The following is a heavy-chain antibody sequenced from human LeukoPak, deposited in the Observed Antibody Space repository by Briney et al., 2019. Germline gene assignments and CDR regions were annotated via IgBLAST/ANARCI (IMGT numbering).Heavy chain of an antibody. CDR1: GGSFSGYY. CDR2: INHSGST. Sequence: SETLSLTCAVYGGSFSGYYWSWIRQPPGKGLEWIGEINHSGSTNYNPSLKSRVTISVDTSKNQFSLKLSSVTAADTAVYYCASSGAQPTCSAPWAKETLVPVSS. V-gene: IGHV4-34*01. CDR3: ASSGAQPTCSAP. J-gene: IGHJ5*02. D-gene: IGHD1-26*01.